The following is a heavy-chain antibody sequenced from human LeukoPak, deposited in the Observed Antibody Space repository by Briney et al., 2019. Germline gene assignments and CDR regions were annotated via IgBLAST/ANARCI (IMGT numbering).Heavy chain of an antibody. Sequence: GGSLRLSCAASGFTFSDYYMSWIRQAPGKGLEWVSTISSSSSYIYYADSVKGRFTISRDNAKNSLYLQMNSLRAEDTAVCYCARLYLSVFRGVIHFDYWGQGTLVTVSS. J-gene: IGHJ4*02. CDR2: ISSSSSYI. D-gene: IGHD3-10*01. CDR3: ARLYLSVFRGVIHFDY. CDR1: GFTFSDYY. V-gene: IGHV3-11*06.